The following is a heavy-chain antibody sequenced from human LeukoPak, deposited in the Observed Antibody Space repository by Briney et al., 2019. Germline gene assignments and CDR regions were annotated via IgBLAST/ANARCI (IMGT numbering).Heavy chain of an antibody. D-gene: IGHD6-6*01. J-gene: IGHJ4*02. CDR2: IVVGSGNT. V-gene: IGHV1-58*01. Sequence: ASVKVSCKASGFTFTSSAVQWVRQARGQRLEWVGWIVVGSGNTNYAQTFQERVTITRDMSTSTPYMELSSLRSEDTAVYYCAAAYSRSLGYWGQGTLVTVSS. CDR3: AAAYSRSLGY. CDR1: GFTFTSSA.